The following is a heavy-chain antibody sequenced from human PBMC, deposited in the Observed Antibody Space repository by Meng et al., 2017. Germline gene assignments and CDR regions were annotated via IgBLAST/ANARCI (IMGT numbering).Heavy chain of an antibody. CDR1: GGSFSDYY. D-gene: IGHD4-11*01. J-gene: IGHJ4*02. CDR2: INHSGGT. CDR3: ARGPTTMAHDFDY. Sequence: QVQLLQWGAGVLKPWETLSLTCVASGGSFSDYYMCWIRQPPGKGLEWIGEINHSGGTNYNPSLESRATISVDTSQNNLSLKLSSVTGADSAVYYCARGPTTMAHDFDYWGQGTLVTVSS. V-gene: IGHV4-34*01.